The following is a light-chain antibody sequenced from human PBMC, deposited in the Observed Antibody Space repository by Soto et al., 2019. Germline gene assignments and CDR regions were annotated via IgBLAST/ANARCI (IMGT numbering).Light chain of an antibody. CDR3: TSYTGSNTLEV. V-gene: IGLV2-14*01. CDR2: EVS. Sequence: QSALTQPASVSGSPGQSITISCTGTSSDVGAYNYVSWYQQHPGKAPKLMIYEVSNRPSGVSDRFSGSRSGNTASLTISGLQAEDEADYFCTSYTGSNTLEVFGPGTKVTVL. CDR1: SSDVGAYNY. J-gene: IGLJ1*01.